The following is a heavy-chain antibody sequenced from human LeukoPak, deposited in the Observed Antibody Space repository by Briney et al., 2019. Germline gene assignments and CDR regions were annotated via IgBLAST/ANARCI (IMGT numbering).Heavy chain of an antibody. CDR3: AKVYSGTWGYNWYDA. J-gene: IGHJ5*02. CDR1: GFTFSTYA. Sequence: GGSLRLSCAASGFTFSTYAMTWVRQAPGKGLEWVSAISGSGGKTYYADSVRGRFAISRDNSMNTLYLQMNSLRADDTAVYYCAKVYSGTWGYNWYDAWGQGTLVTVSS. CDR2: ISGSGGKT. V-gene: IGHV3-23*01. D-gene: IGHD6-13*01.